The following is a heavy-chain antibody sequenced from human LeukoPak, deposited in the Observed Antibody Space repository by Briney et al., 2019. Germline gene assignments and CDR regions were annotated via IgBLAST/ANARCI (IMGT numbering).Heavy chain of an antibody. CDR2: IYYSGST. J-gene: IGHJ4*02. D-gene: IGHD3-22*01. CDR1: GGSVSGGDYF. CDR3: ARGRYYESSGYFVYYFDY. V-gene: IGHV4-30-4*01. Sequence: PSETLSLTCTVSGGSVSGGDYFWSWIRQPPGKGLEWIGHIYYSGSTYYNPSLKSRVTISVDTSKNQFSLKLSSVTAADTAVYYCARGRYYESSGYFVYYFDYWGQGTLVTVSS.